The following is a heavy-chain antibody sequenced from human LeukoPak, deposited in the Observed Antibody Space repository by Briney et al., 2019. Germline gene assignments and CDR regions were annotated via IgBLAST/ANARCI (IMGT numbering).Heavy chain of an antibody. CDR3: ARAGGYYGDYGPTDYFDY. CDR1: GGSISSYY. J-gene: IGHJ4*02. D-gene: IGHD4-17*01. CDR2: IYYSGST. Sequence: SETLSLTCSVSGGSISSYYWSWIRQPPGKGLEWIGYIYYSGSTNYNPSLKSRVTISVDTSKNQFSLRLSSVTAADTAVYYCARAGGYYGDYGPTDYFDYWGQGTLVTVSS. V-gene: IGHV4-59*01.